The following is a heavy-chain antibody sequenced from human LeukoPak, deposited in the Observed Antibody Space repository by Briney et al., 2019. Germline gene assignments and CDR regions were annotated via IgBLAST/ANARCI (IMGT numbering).Heavy chain of an antibody. Sequence: GGSLRLSRGASGFTFSTCGIHWVRQAPGKGLEWVALMSSDGTNKYYADSVKGRFTISRDSSKDTVYLQMSSLRPEDTALYYCAKDHSGSGRAFESWGQGTLVSVSS. CDR3: AKDHSGSGRAFES. CDR1: GFTFSTCG. V-gene: IGHV3-30*04. CDR2: MSSDGTNK. D-gene: IGHD2-15*01. J-gene: IGHJ4*02.